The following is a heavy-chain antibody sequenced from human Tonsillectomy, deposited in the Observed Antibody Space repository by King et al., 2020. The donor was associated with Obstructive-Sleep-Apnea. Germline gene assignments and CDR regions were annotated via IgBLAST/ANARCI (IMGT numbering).Heavy chain of an antibody. CDR3: AKNNVYGDSGYCFGMDV. V-gene: IGHV3-21*01. Sequence: VQLVESGGGLVKPGGSLRLSCAASGFTFSTYSMNWVRQAPGKGLEWVSSISSSGRSIYYADSVKGRFTISRDNAKKSLYLQMNSLRVEDTALYYCAKNNVYGDSGYCFGMDVWGQGTTVTVSS. CDR1: GFTFSTYS. D-gene: IGHD4-17*01. J-gene: IGHJ6*02. CDR2: ISSSGRSI.